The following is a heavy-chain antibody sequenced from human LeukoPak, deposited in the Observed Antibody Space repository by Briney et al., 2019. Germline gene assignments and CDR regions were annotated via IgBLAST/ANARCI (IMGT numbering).Heavy chain of an antibody. CDR3: ARIASDYYYYYYMDV. V-gene: IGHV5-51*01. Sequence: GESLKISCKGSGYSFTSYWIGWVRQMPGKGLEWMGIIYPGDSDTRYSPSFQGQVTISADKSISTAYPQWSSLKASDTATYYCARIASDYYYYYYMDVWGKGTTVTVSS. CDR2: IYPGDSDT. CDR1: GYSFTSYW. D-gene: IGHD6-6*01. J-gene: IGHJ6*03.